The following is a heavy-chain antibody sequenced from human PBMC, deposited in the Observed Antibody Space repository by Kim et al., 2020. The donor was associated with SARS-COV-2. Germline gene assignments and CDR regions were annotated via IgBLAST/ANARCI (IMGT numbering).Heavy chain of an antibody. Sequence: GGSPRLSCAASGFTFSRSWMHWVRQAPGKGLVWVSRINSDGSSTSYADSVKGRFTISRDNAKNTLYLQMNSLRAEDTAVYYCARVGHLGADYWGAQLYYFDYWGQGTLVTVSS. CDR1: GFTFSRSW. V-gene: IGHV3-74*01. D-gene: IGHD7-27*01. CDR2: INSDGSST. J-gene: IGHJ4*02. CDR3: ARVGHLGADYWGAQLYYFDY.